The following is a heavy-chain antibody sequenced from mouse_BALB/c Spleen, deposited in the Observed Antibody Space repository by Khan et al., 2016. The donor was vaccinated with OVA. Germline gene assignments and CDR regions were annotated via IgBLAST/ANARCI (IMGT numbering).Heavy chain of an antibody. D-gene: IGHD2-4*01. CDR1: GYSLTSYW. J-gene: IGHJ2*01. V-gene: IGHV1-5*01. CDR3: TRSYDSYYFDY. CDR2: IYPGISDT. Sequence: EVQLQQSGTVLARPGASVKMSCKASGYSLTSYWMHWVKQRPGQGLEWIGAIYPGISDTRYNQKFKGKAKLTAVTSASTAYMEFSSLTNEDSAVYYCTRSYDSYYFDYWGQGTTLTVSS.